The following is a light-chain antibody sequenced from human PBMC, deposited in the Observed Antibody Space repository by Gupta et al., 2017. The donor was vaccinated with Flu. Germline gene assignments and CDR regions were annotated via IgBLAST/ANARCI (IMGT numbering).Light chain of an antibody. CDR2: AAS. CDR1: QGIRND. V-gene: IGKV1-17*01. CDR3: RRQTSYRIT. Sequence: QLTQPPSFLPASVGDRATITCRASQGIRNDLRWYQQKPGKAPKRLTYAASSLQSGVPPRFSGSGPGTEFSLTISSLKPGDFATYYCRRQTSYRITFGGGTKVEIK. J-gene: IGKJ4*01.